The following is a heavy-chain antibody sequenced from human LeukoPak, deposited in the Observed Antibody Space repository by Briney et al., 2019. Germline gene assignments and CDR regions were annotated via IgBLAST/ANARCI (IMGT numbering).Heavy chain of an antibody. CDR1: GLTVSTAL. V-gene: IGHV3-53*01. CDR3: ARASWVSSTDAVR. CDR2: IYDDGRT. Sequence: GGPLRLPCRVSGLTVSTALMDWVRQAPGKGLECVSLIYDDGRTVYADSVKGRFTLSSDSSRNTVYFQLNNLRVDDTAIYYCARASWVSSTDAVRWGQGTLVTVSS. J-gene: IGHJ4*02. D-gene: IGHD3-16*01.